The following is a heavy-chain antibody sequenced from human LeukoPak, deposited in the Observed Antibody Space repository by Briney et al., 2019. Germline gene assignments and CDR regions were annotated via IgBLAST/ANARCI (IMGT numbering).Heavy chain of an antibody. CDR3: ARILGVGDFDY. CDR1: GGSITSGDFY. J-gene: IGHJ4*02. D-gene: IGHD3-16*01. V-gene: IGHV4-30-4*08. Sequence: SETLSLTCTVSGGSITSGDFYWSWIRQPPGKGLEWIGYIYSSGITYYNLSLRSRFTISVDTSKNQFSLKLSSVTAADTAVYYCARILGVGDFDYWGQGTLVTVSS. CDR2: IYSSGIT.